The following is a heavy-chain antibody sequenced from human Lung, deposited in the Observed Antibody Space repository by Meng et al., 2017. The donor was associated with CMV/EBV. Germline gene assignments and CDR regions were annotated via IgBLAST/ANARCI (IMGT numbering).Heavy chain of an antibody. J-gene: IGHJ4*02. CDR2: ISYDGTNK. CDR3: ARDQFDY. CDR1: GFTFSSYA. Sequence: GGSLRLSCAASGFTFSSYAMHWVRQAPGKGLEWVAVISYDGTNKYYADSVKGRFTISRDNSKNTLYLQMNSLRAEDTAVCYCARDQFDYWGQGTRVTVSS. V-gene: IGHV3-30-3*01.